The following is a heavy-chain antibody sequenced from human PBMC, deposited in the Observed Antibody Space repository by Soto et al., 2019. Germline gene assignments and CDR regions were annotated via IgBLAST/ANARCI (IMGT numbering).Heavy chain of an antibody. CDR1: GGTFSSYT. V-gene: IGHV1-69*10. CDR3: AREDRGVINLYYYYGMDV. D-gene: IGHD3-10*01. J-gene: IGHJ6*02. CDR2: IIPILGIA. Sequence: VKVSCKASGGTFSSYTISWVRQAPGQGLEWMGRIIPILGIANYAQKFQGRVTITADKSTSTAYMELSSLRSEDTAVYYCAREDRGVINLYYYYGMDVWGQGTTVTVSS.